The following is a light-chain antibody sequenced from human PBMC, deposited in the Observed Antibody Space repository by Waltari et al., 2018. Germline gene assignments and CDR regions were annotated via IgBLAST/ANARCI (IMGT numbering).Light chain of an antibody. Sequence: ILMTQSPATLSVSPGERATLSCRASQSVLTNLAWYQQKFGQAPRLLIYGASTRATGISARFSGSGSGTEFTLAISSLQSEDFAVYYCQQYNKWPLTFGGGTKVEIK. J-gene: IGKJ4*01. CDR3: QQYNKWPLT. CDR1: QSVLTN. V-gene: IGKV3-15*01. CDR2: GAS.